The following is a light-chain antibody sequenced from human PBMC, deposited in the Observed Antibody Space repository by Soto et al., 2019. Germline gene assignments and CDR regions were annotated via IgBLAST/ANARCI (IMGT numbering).Light chain of an antibody. CDR3: QQYNDWSPWT. CDR2: DAS. V-gene: IGKV3-15*01. Sequence: EIVMTQSPATLSVSPGERATLSCRASQSVSSNLAWYQQKPGQAPRLLIYDASTRATGIPARFSGSGSGTEFTLTISSLQSEDFAVYYCQQYNDWSPWTFGQGTKVEIK. CDR1: QSVSSN. J-gene: IGKJ1*01.